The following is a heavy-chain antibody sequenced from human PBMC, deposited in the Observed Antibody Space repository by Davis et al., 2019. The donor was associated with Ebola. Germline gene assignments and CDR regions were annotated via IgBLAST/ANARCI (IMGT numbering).Heavy chain of an antibody. D-gene: IGHD1-14*01. CDR1: GFTFSSYW. Sequence: GESLKISCAASGFTFSSYWMHWVRQAPGKGLVWVSRINSDGSFTSYADSVKGRFTISRDNAKNTLYLQMNSLRAEDTALYYCARSTGQPDYWGQGTLVTVSS. CDR3: ARSTGQPDY. J-gene: IGHJ4*02. CDR2: INSDGSFT. V-gene: IGHV3-74*01.